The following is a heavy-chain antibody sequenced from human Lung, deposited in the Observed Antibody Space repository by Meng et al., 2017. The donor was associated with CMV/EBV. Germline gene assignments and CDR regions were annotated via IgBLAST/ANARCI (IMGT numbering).Heavy chain of an antibody. Sequence: GESLKISCAASGFTFSSYIMHWVRQAPGKGLEWVAVISHDGSNKYYADPVKGRFTISRDNSKNTLYLQMNSLRAEDMAVYYCARIRSYYGSGSYSHVAFDIXGQGXMVTVSS. D-gene: IGHD3-10*01. CDR2: ISHDGSNK. V-gene: IGHV3-30-3*01. CDR1: GFTFSSYI. J-gene: IGHJ3*02. CDR3: ARIRSYYGSGSYSHVAFDI.